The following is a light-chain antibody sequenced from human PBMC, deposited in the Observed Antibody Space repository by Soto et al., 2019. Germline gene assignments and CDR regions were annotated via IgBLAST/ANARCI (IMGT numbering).Light chain of an antibody. CDR3: MQAQQTPPT. CDR2: FGS. V-gene: IGKV2-28*01. CDR1: QSLLQSNGYNY. Sequence: DIVMTQSPLSLPVTPGEPASISCNSSQSLLQSNGYNYLDWYLQKPGQSPQLLIYFGSYRASGVPDRFSGSGSGTDFTLKIRRVEAEDDGIYYCMQAQQTPPTFGQGTRVEIK. J-gene: IGKJ1*01.